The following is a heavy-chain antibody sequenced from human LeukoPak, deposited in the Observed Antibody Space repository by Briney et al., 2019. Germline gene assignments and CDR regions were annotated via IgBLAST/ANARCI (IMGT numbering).Heavy chain of an antibody. Sequence: GWSLRLSCAASGFTFSDYCMSWVRQAPGKGLEWVANIKQHGTEIYYVDSVKGRFTISRDNAKNSLSLQMNSLRAEDTAVYYCARRASDYSSGWYFDWYFDLWGRGTLVTVSS. CDR2: IKQHGTEI. J-gene: IGHJ2*01. CDR1: GFTFSDYC. D-gene: IGHD6-19*01. V-gene: IGHV3-7*01. CDR3: ARRASDYSSGWYFDWYFDL.